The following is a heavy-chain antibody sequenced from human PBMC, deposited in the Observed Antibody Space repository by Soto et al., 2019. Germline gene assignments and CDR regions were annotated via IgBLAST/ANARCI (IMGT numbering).Heavy chain of an antibody. D-gene: IGHD2-15*01. CDR1: GYTFTTYA. CDR2: INAVNGDT. V-gene: IGHV1-3*05. Sequence: QVQLVQSGAEEKKPGASVKVSCKASGYTFTTYAMHCVRQAPGQRLEWMGWINAVNGDTKYSQKFQGRVTIAGDTSASTAYMELSSLRSEDTAVYYCARDDCSGGSCYPPTGAFDIWGQGTMVIVSS. CDR3: ARDDCSGGSCYPPTGAFDI. J-gene: IGHJ3*02.